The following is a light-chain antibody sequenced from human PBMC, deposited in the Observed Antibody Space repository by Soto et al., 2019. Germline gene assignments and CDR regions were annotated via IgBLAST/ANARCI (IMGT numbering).Light chain of an antibody. CDR2: WAS. CDR1: QSVLSNSKNY. CDR3: QQYLTTPGT. Sequence: DIVMTQSPDSLAVSLGERATITCKSTQSVLSNSKNYLAWYQQKPGQPPKLLTYWASTRDSGVPDRFSGSGSGTYFTLTIRGLQGEDVAIYYCQQYLTTPGTFGQGTKLGIK. J-gene: IGKJ2*02. V-gene: IGKV4-1*01.